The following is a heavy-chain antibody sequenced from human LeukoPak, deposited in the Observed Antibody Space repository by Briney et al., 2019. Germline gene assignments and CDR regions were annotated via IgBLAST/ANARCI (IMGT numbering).Heavy chain of an antibody. D-gene: IGHD3-16*01. J-gene: IGHJ6*02. CDR3: ARQPNSDRGSYYYGMDV. Sequence: GESLKISCKGSGYSFTSYWIGWVRRMPGKGLEWMGIIYPGDSDTRYSPSFQGQVTISADKSISTAYLQWSSLKASDTAMYYCARQPNSDRGSYYYGMDVWGQGTTVTVSS. CDR2: IYPGDSDT. V-gene: IGHV5-51*01. CDR1: GYSFTSYW.